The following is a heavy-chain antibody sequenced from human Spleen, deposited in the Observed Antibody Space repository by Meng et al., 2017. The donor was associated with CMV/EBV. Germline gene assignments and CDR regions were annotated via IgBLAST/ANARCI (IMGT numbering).Heavy chain of an antibody. Sequence: GESLKISCAASGFTFKGYAMSWVRQAPGKGLEWVSTISSAGRDTYYTDSVRGRFTISRDNALNTVSLQLTSLRAEDTALYYCAKDGPYTTWEQPTYFASWGQGALVTVSS. CDR2: ISSAGRDT. J-gene: IGHJ4*02. CDR1: GFTFKGYA. D-gene: IGHD1/OR15-1a*01. V-gene: IGHV3-23*01. CDR3: AKDGPYTTWEQPTYFAS.